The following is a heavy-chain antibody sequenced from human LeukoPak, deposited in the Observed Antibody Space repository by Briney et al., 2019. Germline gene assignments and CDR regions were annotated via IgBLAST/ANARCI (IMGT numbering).Heavy chain of an antibody. J-gene: IGHJ6*02. Sequence: GALRLSCAASGFTFSSYAMSWVRQAPGKGLEWVSAISGSGGSTYYADSVKGRFTISRDNSKNTLYLQMNSLRAEDTAVYYCAKDPSILRFLEWLSSPPGGMDVWGQGTTVTVSS. CDR3: AKDPSILRFLEWLSSPPGGMDV. CDR1: GFTFSSYA. CDR2: ISGSGGST. V-gene: IGHV3-23*01. D-gene: IGHD3-3*01.